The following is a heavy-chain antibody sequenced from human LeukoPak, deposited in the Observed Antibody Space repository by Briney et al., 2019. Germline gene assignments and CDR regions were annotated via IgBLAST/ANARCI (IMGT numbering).Heavy chain of an antibody. CDR2: ISGYNGDT. V-gene: IGHV1-18*01. D-gene: IGHD2-2*02. J-gene: IGHJ5*02. CDR3: ARVPLPAAIECWFDP. Sequence: VASVKVSCKASGFIFTKYGISWVRQAPGQGLEWVGWISGYNGDTNYAQKLQGRVTMTTDTSTSTAYMELRSLRSDDTAIYYCARVPLPAAIECWFDPWGQGTLVTVSS. CDR1: GFIFTKYG.